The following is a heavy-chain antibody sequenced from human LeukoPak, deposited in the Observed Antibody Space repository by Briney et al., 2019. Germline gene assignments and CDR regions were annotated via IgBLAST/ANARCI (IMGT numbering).Heavy chain of an antibody. CDR3: ARLNYDILTGYRALDY. J-gene: IGHJ4*02. Sequence: SETLSLTCAVYGGSFSGYYWSWIRQPPGKGLEWIGEINHSGSTNYNPSLKSRVTISVDTSKNQFSLKLSSVTAADTAVYYCARLNYDILTGYRALDYWGQGTLVTVSS. D-gene: IGHD3-9*01. CDR1: GGSFSGYY. CDR2: INHSGST. V-gene: IGHV4-34*01.